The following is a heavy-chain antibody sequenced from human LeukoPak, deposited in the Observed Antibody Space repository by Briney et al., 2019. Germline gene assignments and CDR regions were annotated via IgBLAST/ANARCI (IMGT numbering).Heavy chain of an antibody. CDR2: ISSSGSTI. D-gene: IGHD2-15*01. J-gene: IGHJ4*02. Sequence: GGSLGLSCAASGFTFSSYEMNWVRQAPGKGLEWVSYISSSGSTIYYADSVKGRFTISRDNAKNSLYLQMNSLRAEDTAVYYCARDRCSGGSCYADYWGQGTLVTVSS. CDR1: GFTFSSYE. V-gene: IGHV3-48*03. CDR3: ARDRCSGGSCYADY.